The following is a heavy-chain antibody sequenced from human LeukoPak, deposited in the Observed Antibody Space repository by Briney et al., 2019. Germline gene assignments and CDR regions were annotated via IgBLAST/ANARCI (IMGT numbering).Heavy chain of an antibody. Sequence: PGGSLRLSCAASGFTFSSYGMHWVRQAPGKGLEWVAVISYDGSNKYYADSVKGRFTISRDNSKNTLYLQMNSLRVEDTAIYYCAKGGSSSWDYFDSWGQGTLVTVSP. CDR2: ISYDGSNK. CDR3: AKGGSSSWDYFDS. D-gene: IGHD6-13*01. J-gene: IGHJ4*02. V-gene: IGHV3-30*18. CDR1: GFTFSSYG.